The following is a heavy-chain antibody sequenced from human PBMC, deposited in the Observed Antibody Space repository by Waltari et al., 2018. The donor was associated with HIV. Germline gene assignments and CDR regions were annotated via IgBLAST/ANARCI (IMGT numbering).Heavy chain of an antibody. Sequence: QVRLVQSGAEVKKPGASVKVSCKASGYTFTSYGISWVRQAPGQGLEWMGWISAYNGNINYAQNLQGRVTMTTDTSTSTAYMELRNLRSDDTAVYYCARDYYYDSSGYYSYFDSWGQGTLVTVSS. J-gene: IGHJ4*02. D-gene: IGHD3-22*01. CDR3: ARDYYYDSSGYYSYFDS. CDR2: ISAYNGNI. V-gene: IGHV1-18*01. CDR1: GYTFTSYG.